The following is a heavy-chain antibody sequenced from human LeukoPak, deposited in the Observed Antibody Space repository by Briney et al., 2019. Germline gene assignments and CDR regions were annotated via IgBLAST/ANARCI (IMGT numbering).Heavy chain of an antibody. CDR1: GFRFSNYA. J-gene: IGHJ4*02. CDR2: ISYDGGNK. Sequence: GRSLRLSCAASGFRFSNYAMHWVRQAPGKGLEWAAFISYDGGNKYYADSVKGRFTISRDNSKNTLYLQMNSLRPEDTAVYYCVRTDCTGGSCYPNFDYWGQGTLVTVSS. D-gene: IGHD2-15*01. CDR3: VRTDCTGGSCYPNFDY. V-gene: IGHV3-30*01.